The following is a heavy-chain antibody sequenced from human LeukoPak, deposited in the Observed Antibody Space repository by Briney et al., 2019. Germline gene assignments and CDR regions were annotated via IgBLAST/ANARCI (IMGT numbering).Heavy chain of an antibody. J-gene: IGHJ6*03. CDR2: ISGSSSYI. CDR3: ARDSHYYYMDV. Sequence: GGSLRLSCAASGFTFSSYEMNWVRQAPGKGLEWVSSISGSSSYIYYADSVKGRFTISRDNAKNSLYLQMNSLRAEDTAVYYCARDSHYYYMDVWGKGTTVTVSS. CDR1: GFTFSSYE. V-gene: IGHV3-21*01.